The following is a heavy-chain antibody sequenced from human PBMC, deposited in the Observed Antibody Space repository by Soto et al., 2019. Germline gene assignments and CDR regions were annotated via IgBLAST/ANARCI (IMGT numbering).Heavy chain of an antibody. Sequence: EMDLVQSGGGVIQPGGSLRLSCAASGFTFSGFSMNWVRQAPGKGLEWISYISTRSLTIDYADSVKGRFTISRDNAKDSLYLQMRSLRDEDTAVYYCARGSSQPDYDGMDVWGQGTTVTVSS. CDR3: ARGSSQPDYDGMDV. CDR1: GFTFSGFS. J-gene: IGHJ6*02. CDR2: ISTRSLTI. V-gene: IGHV3-48*02. D-gene: IGHD2-2*01.